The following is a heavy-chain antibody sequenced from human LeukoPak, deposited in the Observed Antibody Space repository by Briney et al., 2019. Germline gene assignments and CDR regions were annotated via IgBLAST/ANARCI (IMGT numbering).Heavy chain of an antibody. CDR1: GFIFSTYW. V-gene: IGHV3-7*01. J-gene: IGHJ4*02. D-gene: IGHD3-10*01. CDR3: ARRDRPGVTVFRGAPFDQ. Sequence: GGSLRLSCAASGFIFSTYWMSWVRQAPGKGLEWVANINEDGSEKYYMDSVKGRFTISRDNAKNSLYLQMHSLRDEDTALYYCARRDRPGVTVFRGAPFDQWGQGSLVTVSS. CDR2: INEDGSEK.